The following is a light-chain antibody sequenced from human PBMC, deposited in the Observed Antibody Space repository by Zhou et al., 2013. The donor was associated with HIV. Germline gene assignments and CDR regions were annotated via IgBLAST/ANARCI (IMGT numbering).Light chain of an antibody. Sequence: EIVMTQSPATLSVSSGERVTLSCRASQGISSNLAWYQQKPGQSPRLLIYGASSRATGIPGRFSGSGSGTDFSLTISRLEPEDFAVYYCHQYDSSPLTFGQGTKVEIK. V-gene: IGKV3-20*01. J-gene: IGKJ1*01. CDR2: GAS. CDR3: HQYDSSPLT. CDR1: QGISSN.